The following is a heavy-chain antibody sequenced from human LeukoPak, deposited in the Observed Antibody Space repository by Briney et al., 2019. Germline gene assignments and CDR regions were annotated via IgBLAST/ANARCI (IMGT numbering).Heavy chain of an antibody. D-gene: IGHD2-2*01. Sequence: ASVKVSCKASGGTFGSYAISWVRQAPGQGLEWMGGIIPIFGTANYAQKFQGRVTITADESTSTAYMELSSLRSEDTAVYYCARDRPYCSSTSCYDVDNWFDPWGQGTLVTVSS. CDR2: IIPIFGTA. CDR3: ARDRPYCSSTSCYDVDNWFDP. CDR1: GGTFGSYA. J-gene: IGHJ5*02. V-gene: IGHV1-69*13.